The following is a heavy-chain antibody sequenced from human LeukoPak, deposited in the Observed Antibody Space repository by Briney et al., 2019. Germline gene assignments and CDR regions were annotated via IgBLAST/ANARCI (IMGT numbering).Heavy chain of an antibody. CDR2: IIPILGIA. D-gene: IGHD3-10*01. J-gene: IGHJ4*02. Sequence: SVKVSCKASGGTFSSYAISWVRQAPGQGLEWMGRIIPILGIANYAQKFQGRVTITANRSTSTAYMELSSLRSEDTAVYYCARADPRGRYDYWGQGTLVTVSS. CDR1: GGTFSSYA. V-gene: IGHV1-69*04. CDR3: ARADPRGRYDY.